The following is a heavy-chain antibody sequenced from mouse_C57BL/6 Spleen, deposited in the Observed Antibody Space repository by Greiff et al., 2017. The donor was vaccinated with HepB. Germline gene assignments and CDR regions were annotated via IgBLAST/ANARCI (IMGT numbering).Heavy chain of an antibody. D-gene: IGHD1-1*02. V-gene: IGHV5-17*01. Sequence: EVHLVESGGGLVKPGGSLKLSCAASGFTFSDYGMHWVRQAPEKGLEWVAYISSGSSTIYYADTVKGRFTISRDNAKNTLFLQMTSLRSEDTSMYYCARQEVTMALDYWGQGTTLTVSS. CDR3: ARQEVTMALDY. J-gene: IGHJ2*01. CDR1: GFTFSDYG. CDR2: ISSGSSTI.